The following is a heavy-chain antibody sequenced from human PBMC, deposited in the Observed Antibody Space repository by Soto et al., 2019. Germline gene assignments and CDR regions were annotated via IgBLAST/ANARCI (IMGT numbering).Heavy chain of an antibody. V-gene: IGHV1-18*01. J-gene: IGHJ2*01. CDR2: ISPYNDNT. Sequence: QVQLVQSGDEVKKPGASVKVSCKASGYTFTNYGISWVRQAPGQGLEWKGWISPYNDNTKYPQKLQGRVTMTTDTSTRTSSMELRSLRSDDTAVYFCARDGDRCTSTRCSPWPDTHFDLWGRGTLVTVSS. CDR1: GYTFTNYG. D-gene: IGHD2-2*01. CDR3: ARDGDRCTSTRCSPWPDTHFDL.